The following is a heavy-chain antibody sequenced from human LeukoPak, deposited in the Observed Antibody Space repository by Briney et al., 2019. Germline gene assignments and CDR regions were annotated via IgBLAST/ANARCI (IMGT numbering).Heavy chain of an antibody. Sequence: PGGSLRLSCAASGFTFSSYAMSWVRQAPGKGLKWVSGISGSGDNTYYADSVKGRFTISRDNSKNTLYVQVNSLRAEDTAVYYCARDSHYDYVWGSYRYPLDYWGQGTLVTVSS. CDR1: GFTFSSYA. J-gene: IGHJ4*02. CDR2: ISGSGDNT. D-gene: IGHD3-16*02. V-gene: IGHV3-23*01. CDR3: ARDSHYDYVWGSYRYPLDY.